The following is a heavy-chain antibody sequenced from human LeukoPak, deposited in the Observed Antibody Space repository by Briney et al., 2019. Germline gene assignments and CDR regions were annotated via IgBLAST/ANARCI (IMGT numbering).Heavy chain of an antibody. CDR1: GFTFSNAW. V-gene: IGHV3-30-3*01. CDR3: MAYSSGWSDY. CDR2: ISYDGSNK. Sequence: GGSLRLSCAASGFTFSNAWMSWVRQAPGKGLEWVAVISYDGSNKYYADSVKGRFTISRDNSKNTLYLQMNSLRAEDTAVYYCMAYSSGWSDYWGQGTLVTVSS. D-gene: IGHD6-19*01. J-gene: IGHJ4*02.